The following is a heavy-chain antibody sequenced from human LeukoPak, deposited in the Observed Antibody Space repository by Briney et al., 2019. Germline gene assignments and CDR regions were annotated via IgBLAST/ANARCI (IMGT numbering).Heavy chain of an antibody. J-gene: IGHJ4*02. CDR1: GFTFSSYS. CDR3: ARERNYYGAGSLDY. D-gene: IGHD3-10*01. V-gene: IGHV3-21*04. CDR2: ISSSSSYI. Sequence: GGSLRLSCAASGFTFSSYSMNWVRQAPGKGLEWVSSISSSSSYIYYAASVKGRFTISRDNAKNSLYLQMNSLRAEDTALYYCARERNYYGAGSLDYWGQGTLVTVSS.